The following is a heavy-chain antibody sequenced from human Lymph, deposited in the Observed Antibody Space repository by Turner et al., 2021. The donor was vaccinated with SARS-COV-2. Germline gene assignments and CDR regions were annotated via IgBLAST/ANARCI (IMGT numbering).Heavy chain of an antibody. CDR2: IGGDDGNT. CDR1: TFTFDDYA. D-gene: IGHD2-21*01. Sequence: EGQLAESLGDVVLPGVRMRLSCTVSTFTFDDYAMHWVRQAPGKGLEWMCVIGGDDGNTYYADKLKGRVTISKDDSKNSLYLQISSLRTEDTALYYCANENLSWKRLKLVPYFAYWGQGTLVSVSS. J-gene: IGHJ4*02. V-gene: IGHV3-43*02. CDR3: ANENLSWKRLKLVPYFAY.